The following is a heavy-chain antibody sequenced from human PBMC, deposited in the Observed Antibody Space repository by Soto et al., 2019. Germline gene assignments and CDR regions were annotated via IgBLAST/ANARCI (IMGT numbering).Heavy chain of an antibody. CDR1: GFTFSSYA. V-gene: IGHV3-30-3*01. Sequence: QAQLVESGGGVVQPGRSLRLSCAASGFTFSSYAMHWVRQAPGKGLEWVAVISYDGSNKYYADSVKGRFTISRDNSKNTLYLQMNSLRAEDTAVYYCASLAVAGTVGFDYWGQGTLVTVSS. CDR3: ASLAVAGTVGFDY. CDR2: ISYDGSNK. J-gene: IGHJ4*02. D-gene: IGHD6-19*01.